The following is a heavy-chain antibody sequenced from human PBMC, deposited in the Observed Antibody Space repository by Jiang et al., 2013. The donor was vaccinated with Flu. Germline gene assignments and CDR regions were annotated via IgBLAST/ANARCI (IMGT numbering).Heavy chain of an antibody. D-gene: IGHD2-2*01. Sequence: GKGLEWVSAISGSGGSTYYAGLRXGPVHHLQRQFQDTLYLQMNSLRAEDTAVYYCAKGEVRYYYGMDVWGQGTTVTVSS. CDR2: ISGSGGST. J-gene: IGHJ6*02. CDR3: AKGEVRYYYGMDV. V-gene: IGHV3-23*01.